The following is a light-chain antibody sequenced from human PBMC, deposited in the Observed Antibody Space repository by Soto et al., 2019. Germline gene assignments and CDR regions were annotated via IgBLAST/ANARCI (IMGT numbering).Light chain of an antibody. V-gene: IGLV2-8*01. Sequence: QSALTQPPSASGSPGQSVTISCTGTSSDVGAYNYVSWYQQHPGKAPKLMIYEVLKRPSGVPDRFSGSKSGNTASLTVSGLQAEDDADYYCTPYGGINNFVVFGGGTKLTVL. J-gene: IGLJ2*01. CDR2: EVL. CDR3: TPYGGINNFVV. CDR1: SSDVGAYNY.